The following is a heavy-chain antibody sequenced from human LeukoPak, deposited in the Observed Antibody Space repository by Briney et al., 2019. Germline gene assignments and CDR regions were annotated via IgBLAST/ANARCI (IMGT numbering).Heavy chain of an antibody. Sequence: GSLRLSCAASGFTFSSYSMNWVRQPPGKGLEWIGEIYHSGSTNYNPSLKSRVTISVDKSKNQFSLKLSSVTAADTAVYYCARGGGSPFSYWGQGTLVTVSS. D-gene: IGHD1-26*01. CDR2: IYHSGST. V-gene: IGHV4-4*02. CDR3: ARGGGSPFSY. CDR1: GFTFSSYSM. J-gene: IGHJ4*02.